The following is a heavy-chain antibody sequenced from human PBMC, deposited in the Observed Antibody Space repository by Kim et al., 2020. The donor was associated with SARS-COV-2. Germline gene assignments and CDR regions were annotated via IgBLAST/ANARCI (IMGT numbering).Heavy chain of an antibody. Sequence: SVKVSCKASGGTFSNYAINWVRQAPGQGLEWMGGIIPIFGTANYAQKFQGRVTITADEPTITAYMELSSLRSEDTAVYYCARSYNWNTRSLDYWGQGTLVTVSS. V-gene: IGHV1-69*13. D-gene: IGHD1-20*01. CDR1: GGTFSNYA. CDR2: IIPIFGTA. CDR3: ARSYNWNTRSLDY. J-gene: IGHJ4*02.